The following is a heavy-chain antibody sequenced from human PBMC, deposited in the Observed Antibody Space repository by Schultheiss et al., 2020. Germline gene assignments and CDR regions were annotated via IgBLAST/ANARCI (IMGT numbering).Heavy chain of an antibody. V-gene: IGHV3-23*01. J-gene: IGHJ4*02. CDR3: AKGGRIYSSSWYDY. Sequence: GGSLRLSCAASGFSFSSYAMSWVRQAPGKGLEWVSAISGSGGSTYYADSVKGRFTISRDNAKYSLYLQMSSLRAEDTAVYYCAKGGRIYSSSWYDYWGQGTLVTVSS. CDR2: ISGSGGST. CDR1: GFSFSSYA. D-gene: IGHD6-13*01.